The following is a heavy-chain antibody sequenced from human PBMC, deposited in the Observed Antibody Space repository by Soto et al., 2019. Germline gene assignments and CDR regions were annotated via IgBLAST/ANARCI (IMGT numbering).Heavy chain of an antibody. CDR2: IYYSGST. D-gene: IGHD2-21*01. J-gene: IGHJ6*02. CDR1: GGSISSSSYY. Sequence: QLQLQESGPGLVKPSETLSLTCTVSGGSISSSSYYWGWIRQPPGKGLEWIGSIYYSGSTYYNPSLKSRVTISVATAKTPFSLKLSSVTAADTAVYYCARNVLRSGVRMDVWGQGTTVTVSS. V-gene: IGHV4-39*02. CDR3: ARNVLRSGVRMDV.